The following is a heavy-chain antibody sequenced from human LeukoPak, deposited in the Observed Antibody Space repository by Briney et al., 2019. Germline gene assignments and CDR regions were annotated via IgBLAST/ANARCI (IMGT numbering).Heavy chain of an antibody. Sequence: GGSLRLSCAASGFTFSSYAMHWVRQAPGRGLEYVSAISSNGGSTYYANSVKGRFTISRDNSKNTLYLQMGSLRAEDMAVYYCARDLYSSSWYELVFDYWGQGTLVTVSS. CDR1: GFTFSSYA. J-gene: IGHJ4*02. D-gene: IGHD6-13*01. CDR3: ARDLYSSSWYELVFDY. V-gene: IGHV3-64*01. CDR2: ISSNGGST.